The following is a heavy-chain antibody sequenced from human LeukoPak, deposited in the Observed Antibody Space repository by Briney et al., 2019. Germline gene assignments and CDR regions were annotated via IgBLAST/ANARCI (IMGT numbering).Heavy chain of an antibody. CDR1: GYTSTSYW. CDR2: IYPGVPDT. V-gene: IGHV5-51*01. D-gene: IGHD3-10*01. CDR3: ARLAMFRGVIIRFDP. J-gene: IGHJ5*02. Sequence: GESLKISCKGSGYTSTSYWIGWVRQLPGKGLEWMGIIYPGVPDTRYSPSFQGQVTISADKSISTAYLLWSSPKASATARYYCARLAMFRGVIIRFDPWGQGTLVTVSS.